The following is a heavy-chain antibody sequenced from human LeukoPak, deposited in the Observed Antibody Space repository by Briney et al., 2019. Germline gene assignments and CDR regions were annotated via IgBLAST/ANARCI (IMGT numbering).Heavy chain of an antibody. V-gene: IGHV4-61*02. CDR1: GGSISSGSYY. Sequence: SETLSLTCTVSGGSISSGSYYWSWIRQPAGKGLEWIGRIYTSGSTNYNPSLKSRVTISVDTSKNQFSLKLTSVTAADTAVYYCARVTTGGYHNCWGQGTLVTVSS. CDR2: IYTSGST. CDR3: ARVTTGGYHNC. J-gene: IGHJ4*02. D-gene: IGHD3-22*01.